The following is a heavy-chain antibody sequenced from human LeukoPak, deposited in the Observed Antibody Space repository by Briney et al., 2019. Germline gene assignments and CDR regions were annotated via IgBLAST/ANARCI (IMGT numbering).Heavy chain of an antibody. D-gene: IGHD3-10*01. J-gene: IGHJ4*02. CDR2: IIPIFGTA. Sequence: GASVKVSCKASGGTFSSYAISWVRQAPGQGLEWMGGIIPIFGTANYAQKFQGRVTITADESTSTAYMELSSLKYDDTAVYYCARGGTVRHSGIDYWGQGTLVTVSS. V-gene: IGHV1-69*13. CDR1: GGTFSSYA. CDR3: ARGGTVRHSGIDY.